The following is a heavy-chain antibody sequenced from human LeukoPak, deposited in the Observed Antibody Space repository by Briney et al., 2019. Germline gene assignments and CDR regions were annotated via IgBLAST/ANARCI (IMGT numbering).Heavy chain of an antibody. D-gene: IGHD3-9*01. CDR2: ISAYNGNT. CDR1: DYTFTSYG. Sequence: ASVKVSCKASDYTFTSYGISWVRQAPGQGLEWMGWISAYNGNTNYAQKLQGRVTMTTDTSTSTAYMELRSLRSDDTAVYYCARVTILTGYSPFDYWGQGTLVTVSS. CDR3: ARVTILTGYSPFDY. V-gene: IGHV1-18*01. J-gene: IGHJ4*02.